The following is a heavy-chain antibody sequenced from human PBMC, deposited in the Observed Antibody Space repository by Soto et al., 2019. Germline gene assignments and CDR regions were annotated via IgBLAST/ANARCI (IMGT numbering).Heavy chain of an antibody. CDR1: GFTVSSNY. CDR2: IYSGGST. V-gene: IGHV3-53*01. Sequence: VGSLRLSCASSGFTVSSNYMSWVRQSPGKGLEWVSVIYSGGSTYYADSVKGRFTISRDNSKNTLYLQMNSLRAEDTAVYYCARAAGTAVAGKGYFDYWGQGTLVTVSS. CDR3: ARAAGTAVAGKGYFDY. J-gene: IGHJ4*02. D-gene: IGHD6-19*01.